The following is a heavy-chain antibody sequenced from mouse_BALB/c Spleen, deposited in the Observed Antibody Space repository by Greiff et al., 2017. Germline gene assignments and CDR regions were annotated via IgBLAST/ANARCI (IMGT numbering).Heavy chain of an antibody. Sequence: VQLQQSGAELVQPGASVKLSCKASGYTFTSYCMYWVKQRPGQGLEWIGEINPSTGGTNFNEKFKSKATLTVDKSSSTAYMQLSRLTSEDSAVYICARTLDANGGQGTTLTVSS. J-gene: IGHJ2*01. V-gene: IGHV1S81*02. CDR2: INPSTGGT. CDR1: GYTFTSYC. CDR3: ARTLDAN.